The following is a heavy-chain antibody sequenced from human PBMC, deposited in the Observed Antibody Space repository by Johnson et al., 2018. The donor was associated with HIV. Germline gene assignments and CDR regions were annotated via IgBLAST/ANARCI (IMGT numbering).Heavy chain of an antibody. CDR3: AKRGRCSGGTCSTYDAFDI. CDR1: GFTFSSYW. V-gene: IGHV3-74*01. J-gene: IGHJ3*02. D-gene: IGHD2-15*01. CDR2: INSDGSST. Sequence: VQLVESGGGLVQPGGSLRLSCAASGFTFSSYWMHWVRQAPGKGLVWVSRINSDGSSTTYADSVKGRFTISRENAKNTLYLQMNTLRAEDTAVYYCAKRGRCSGGTCSTYDAFDIWGQGTMVTVSS.